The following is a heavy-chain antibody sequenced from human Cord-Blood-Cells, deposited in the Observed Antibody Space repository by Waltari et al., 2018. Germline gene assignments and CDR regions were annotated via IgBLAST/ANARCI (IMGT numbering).Heavy chain of an antibody. D-gene: IGHD7-27*01. J-gene: IGHJ3*02. V-gene: IGHV4-39*07. CDR3: ARDRTGDDAFDI. CDR1: GGSISSSSYY. CDR2: IYYRGST. Sequence: QLQLQESGPGLVKPSETLSLTCTVSGGSISSSSYYWGWIRQPPGKGLEWIGSIYYRGSTHYNPSLKGRVTISVDTSKNQFSLKLSSVTAADTAVYYCARDRTGDDAFDIWGQGTMVTVSS.